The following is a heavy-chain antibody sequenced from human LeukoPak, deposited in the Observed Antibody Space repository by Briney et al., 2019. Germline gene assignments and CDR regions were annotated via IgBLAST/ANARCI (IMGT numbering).Heavy chain of an antibody. J-gene: IGHJ6*02. CDR3: ARWATVVTYGMDV. Sequence: PGRSLRLSCAASGFTFSSYWMHWVRQAPGKGLVWVSRINSDGSSTSYADSVKGRFTISRDNAKNTLYLQMNSLRAEDTAVYYCARWATVVTYGMDVWGQGTTVTVSS. D-gene: IGHD4-23*01. CDR2: INSDGSST. V-gene: IGHV3-74*01. CDR1: GFTFSSYW.